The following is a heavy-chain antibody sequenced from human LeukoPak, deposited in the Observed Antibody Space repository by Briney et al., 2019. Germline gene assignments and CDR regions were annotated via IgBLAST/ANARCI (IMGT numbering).Heavy chain of an antibody. V-gene: IGHV1-2*02. CDR1: GYTFTGYY. Sequence: ASVKVSCKASGYTFTGYYMHWVRQAPGQGLEWMGWINPNSGGTNYAQKFQGRVTMTRDTSISTAYMELSRLRSDDTAVYYCASPRGLLPYYYYGMDVWGQGTTVTASS. D-gene: IGHD2-15*01. CDR3: ASPRGLLPYYYYGMDV. CDR2: INPNSGGT. J-gene: IGHJ6*02.